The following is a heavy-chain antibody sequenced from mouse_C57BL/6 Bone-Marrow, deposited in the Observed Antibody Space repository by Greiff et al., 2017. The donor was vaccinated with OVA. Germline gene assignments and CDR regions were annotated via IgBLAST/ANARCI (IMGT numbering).Heavy chain of an antibody. CDR3: ASKGGDYYGSSPYAMDY. CDR1: GYSITSGYY. J-gene: IGHJ4*01. Sequence: VQLKESGPGLVKPSQSLSLTCSVTGYSITSGYYWNWIRQFPGNKLEWMGYISYDGSNNYNPSLKNRISITRDTSKNQFFLKLNSVTTEDTATYYCASKGGDYYGSSPYAMDYWGQGTSVTVSS. D-gene: IGHD1-1*01. CDR2: ISYDGSN. V-gene: IGHV3-6*01.